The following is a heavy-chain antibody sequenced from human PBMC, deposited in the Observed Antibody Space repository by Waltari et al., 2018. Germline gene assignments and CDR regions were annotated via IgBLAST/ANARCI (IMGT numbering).Heavy chain of an antibody. D-gene: IGHD1-26*01. V-gene: IGHV3-48*03. CDR3: ARALSGSYYRYFQY. J-gene: IGHJ1*01. CDR1: GFTVRTFD. CDR2: VSVSDTTM. Sequence: EVQPVESGGGLVQPGGSLRLSCAAPGFTVRTFDLNWVRQAPGEVVEWVSSVSVSDTTMKYTDSVKCRFTISKDDAKNSLFLQINGLRDEDTAVYYCARALSGSYYRYFQYWGQGTLVTVSS.